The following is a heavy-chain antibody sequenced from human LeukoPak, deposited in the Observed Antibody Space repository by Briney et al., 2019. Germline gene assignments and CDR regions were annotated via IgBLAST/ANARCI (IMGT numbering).Heavy chain of an antibody. Sequence: GGSLRLSCAASGFTFSSYAMHWVRQAPGKGLEWVAVISYDGSNKYYADSVKGRFTISRDNAKNTLYLQMNSLRVEDTAVYYCARAESFNGDYVRWGYWGQGTLVTVSS. V-gene: IGHV3-30*04. CDR2: ISYDGSNK. CDR1: GFTFSSYA. D-gene: IGHD4-17*01. J-gene: IGHJ4*02. CDR3: ARAESFNGDYVRWGY.